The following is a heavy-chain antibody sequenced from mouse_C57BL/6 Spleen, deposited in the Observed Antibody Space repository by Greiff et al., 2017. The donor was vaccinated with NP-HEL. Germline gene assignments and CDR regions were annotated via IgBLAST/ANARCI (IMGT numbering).Heavy chain of an antibody. D-gene: IGHD1-1*01. CDR3: ARYYYGSRRYFDY. V-gene: IGHV7-3*01. J-gene: IGHJ2*01. CDR1: GFTFTDYY. CDR2: IRNKANGYTT. Sequence: DVKLVESGGGLVQPGGSLSLSCAASGFTFTDYYMSWVRQPPGKALEWLGFIRNKANGYTTEYSASVKGRFTISRDNSQSILYLQMNALRAEDSATYYCARYYYGSRRYFDYWGQGTTLTVSS.